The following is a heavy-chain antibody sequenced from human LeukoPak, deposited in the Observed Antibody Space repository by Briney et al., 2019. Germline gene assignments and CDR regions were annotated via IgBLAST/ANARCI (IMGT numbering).Heavy chain of an antibody. Sequence: GGSLRLSCVASGFTFGNYAMGWLRQAPGRRPEWVSSLTDSGGTTYYVDSVKGRFAISRDNAKNSLYLQMNSLRAEDTAVYYCAREGCSSTSCRPYNWFDPWGQGTLVTVSS. D-gene: IGHD2-2*01. CDR2: LTDSGGTT. CDR3: AREGCSSTSCRPYNWFDP. J-gene: IGHJ5*02. V-gene: IGHV3-23*01. CDR1: GFTFGNYA.